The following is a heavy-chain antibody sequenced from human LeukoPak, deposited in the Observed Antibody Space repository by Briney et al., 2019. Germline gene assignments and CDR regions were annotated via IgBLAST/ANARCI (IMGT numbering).Heavy chain of an antibody. J-gene: IGHJ4*02. Sequence: GWSLRLSCAGSGFTVSSNFMSWVRQAPGKGLEWVSGIYTAGTTHYADCGKGRFTISRDNSKNTLYLQMNSLRAEDTAVYYCARGPRGPARLDYWGQGTLVTVSS. CDR1: GFTVSSNF. D-gene: IGHD3-10*01. CDR2: IYTAGTT. CDR3: ARGPRGPARLDY. V-gene: IGHV3-53*01.